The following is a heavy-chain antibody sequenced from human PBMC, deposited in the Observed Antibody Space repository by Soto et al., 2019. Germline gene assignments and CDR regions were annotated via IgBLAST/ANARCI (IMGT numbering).Heavy chain of an antibody. D-gene: IGHD3-10*01. CDR1: GFTFRSCG. J-gene: IGHJ3*01. V-gene: IGHV3-33*03. CDR2: IWYDGSTT. CDR3: ATDVGRPSTMPNDVFNV. Sequence: QVQLVESGGGVVQPGRSLRLSCAVSGFTFRSCGMHWVRQAPGKGLEWVAVIWYDGSTTYYADSVRGRFTISRDNFRNILYLEMNSLGADDTALYYCATDVGRPSTMPNDVFNVWGKGTMVSVPS.